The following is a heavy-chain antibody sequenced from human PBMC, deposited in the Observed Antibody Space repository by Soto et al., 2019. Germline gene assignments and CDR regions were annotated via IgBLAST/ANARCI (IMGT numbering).Heavy chain of an antibody. CDR3: AIRSGVHNPRFYYLFAV. V-gene: IGHV4-34*01. D-gene: IGHD1-26*01. Sequence: PSETLSLTCAVYGGSFSGYYWSWIRQPPGKGLEWIGEINHSGSTNYNPSLKSRVTISVDTSKNQFSLKLSSVTAADTAVYYCAIRSGVHNPRFYYLFAVSGKVTTVFVTT. CDR1: GGSFSGYY. CDR2: INHSGST. J-gene: IGHJ6*04.